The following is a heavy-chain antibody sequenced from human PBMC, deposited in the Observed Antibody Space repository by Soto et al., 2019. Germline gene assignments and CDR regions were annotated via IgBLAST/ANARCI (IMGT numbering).Heavy chain of an antibody. D-gene: IGHD2-15*01. CDR3: ARDRYCSGGSCFPPNWFDP. Sequence: PSETLSLTCTVSGGSISSGDYYCSWIRQPPGKGLEWIGYIYYSGSTYYNPSLKSRVTISVDTSKNQFSLKLSSVTAADTAVYYCARDRYCSGGSCFPPNWFDPWGQGTLVTVSS. J-gene: IGHJ5*02. CDR2: IYYSGST. CDR1: GGSISSGDYY. V-gene: IGHV4-30-4*01.